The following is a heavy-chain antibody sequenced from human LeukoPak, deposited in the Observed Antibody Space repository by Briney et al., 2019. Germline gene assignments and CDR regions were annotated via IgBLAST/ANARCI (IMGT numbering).Heavy chain of an antibody. CDR2: IYWDDDK. J-gene: IGHJ5*02. CDR3: ARHSSGWYRIKNWFDP. D-gene: IGHD6-19*01. Sequence: GWIRQPPGKALEWLALIYWDDDKRYSPSLKSRLTITKDTSKNQVVLTMTNMDPVDTATYYCARHSSGWYRIKNWFDPWGQGTLVTVSS. V-gene: IGHV2-5*02.